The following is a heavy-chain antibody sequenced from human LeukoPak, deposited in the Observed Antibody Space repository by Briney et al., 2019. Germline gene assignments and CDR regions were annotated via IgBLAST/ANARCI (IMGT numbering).Heavy chain of an antibody. CDR2: INHSGSN. J-gene: IGHJ5*02. D-gene: IGHD2-2*01. V-gene: IGHV4-34*01. CDR3: ARYLPRDWFDP. CDR1: GGSFCGYY. Sequence: SETLSLTCAVYGGSFCGYYWSWIRQPPGKGLEWIGEINHSGSNNYNPSLKRRVTISVDTSKNQFSLKLSSVTAADTAVYYCARYLPRDWFDPWGQGTLVTVSS.